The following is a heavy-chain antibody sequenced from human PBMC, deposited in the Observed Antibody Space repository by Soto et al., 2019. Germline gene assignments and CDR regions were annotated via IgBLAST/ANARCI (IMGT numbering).Heavy chain of an antibody. Sequence: PGGSLRLSCAASGFTFSGSAMHWVRQASGKGLEWVGRIRSKANSYATAYAASVKGRFTISRDDSKNTAYLQMNSLKTEDTAVYYCTRRCIAAAGTCGMDVWGQGTTVTVSS. D-gene: IGHD6-13*01. CDR3: TRRCIAAAGTCGMDV. J-gene: IGHJ6*02. V-gene: IGHV3-73*01. CDR1: GFTFSGSA. CDR2: IRSKANSYAT.